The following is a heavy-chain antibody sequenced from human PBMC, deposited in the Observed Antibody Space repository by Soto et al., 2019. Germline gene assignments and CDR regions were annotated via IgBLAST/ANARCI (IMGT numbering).Heavy chain of an antibody. J-gene: IGHJ6*02. CDR3: ARGQFHHVSNYYYDLDV. CDR2: FIPMFNRP. V-gene: IGHV1-69*01. Sequence: QVQLVQSGAEVKKPGSSVKVSCKASGGTFSSYAISWVRQAPGQGLEWMGGFIPMFNRPHSARKFQGRVTITADESTSTADMDLSSLRSEDTAVYYCARGQFHHVSNYYYDLDVWGQGTTVTVSS. CDR1: GGTFSSYA.